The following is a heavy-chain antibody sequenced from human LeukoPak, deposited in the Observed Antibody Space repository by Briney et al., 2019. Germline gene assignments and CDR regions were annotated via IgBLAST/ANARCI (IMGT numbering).Heavy chain of an antibody. CDR2: ISSSSSYI. CDR3: AKDRLVAGGIFDY. Sequence: GGSLRLSCAASGFTFSSYSMNWVRQAPGKGLEWVSSISSSSSYIYYADSVKGRFTISRDNAKNSLYLQMNSLRAEDTAVYYCAKDRLVAGGIFDYWGQGTLVTVSS. J-gene: IGHJ4*02. V-gene: IGHV3-21*01. CDR1: GFTFSSYS. D-gene: IGHD2-15*01.